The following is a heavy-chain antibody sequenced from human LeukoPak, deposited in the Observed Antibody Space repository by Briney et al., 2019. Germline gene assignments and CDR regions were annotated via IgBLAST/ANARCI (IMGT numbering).Heavy chain of an antibody. CDR3: AGSDFLECRYSFDP. V-gene: IGHV4-61*10. J-gene: IGHJ5*02. CDR1: GGSISSGSHY. D-gene: IGHD3-3*01. CDR2: IYVSGRT. Sequence: SETLSLTCTVSGGSISSGSHYWNWIRQPAGKGLGWIGCIYVSGRTNYKPSLKGRVTISEDTPNNQFSLKVNSVTAADTAVYYCAGSDFLECRYSFDPWGQGTLVTVSS.